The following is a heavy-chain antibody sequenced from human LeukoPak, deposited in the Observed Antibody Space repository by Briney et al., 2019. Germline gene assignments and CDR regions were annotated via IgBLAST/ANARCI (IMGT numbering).Heavy chain of an antibody. CDR3: ARGGIAVAGSFFDY. V-gene: IGHV1-69*04. J-gene: IGHJ4*02. CDR2: IIPILGIA. Sequence: ASVKVSCKASGGTFSSYAISWVRQAPGQGLEWMGRIIPILGIANYAQKFQGRVTITADKSTSTAYMELSGLRSEDTAVYYCARGGIAVAGSFFDYWGQGTLVTVSS. CDR1: GGTFSSYA. D-gene: IGHD6-19*01.